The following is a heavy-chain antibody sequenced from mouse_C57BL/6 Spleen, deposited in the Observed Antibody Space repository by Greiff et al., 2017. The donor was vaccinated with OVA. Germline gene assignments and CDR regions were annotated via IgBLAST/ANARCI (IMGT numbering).Heavy chain of an antibody. J-gene: IGHJ4*01. CDR3: AREGLYSNAMDY. D-gene: IGHD2-5*01. CDR2: ISDGGSYT. V-gene: IGHV5-4*01. Sequence: EVNVVESGGGLVKPGGSLKLSCAASGFTFSSYAMSWVRQTPEKRLEWVATISDGGSYTNYPDNVKGRFTISRDNAKNNLYLQMSHLKSEDTAMYYCAREGLYSNAMDYWGQGTSVTVSS. CDR1: GFTFSSYA.